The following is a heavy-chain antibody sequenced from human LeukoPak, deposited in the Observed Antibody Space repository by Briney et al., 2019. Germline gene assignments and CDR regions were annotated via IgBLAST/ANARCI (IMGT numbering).Heavy chain of an antibody. CDR1: GGSVNSGTYY. CDR2: VSYSGN. CDR3: ARSGSSPMA. J-gene: IGHJ5*02. Sequence: SETLSLTCTVSGGSVNSGTYYWSWIRQPPGKGLEWIGYVSYSGNKYNPSLESRVTISVDTSKNQFSLMMTSVTAADTAVYYCARSGSSPMAWGQGTLVTVSS. V-gene: IGHV4-61*01. D-gene: IGHD3-10*01.